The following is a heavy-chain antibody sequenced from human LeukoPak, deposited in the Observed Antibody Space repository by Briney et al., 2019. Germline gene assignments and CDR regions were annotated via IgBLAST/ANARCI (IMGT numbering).Heavy chain of an antibody. J-gene: IGHJ4*02. CDR2: ISYDGSNK. CDR3: ARDALHETFDY. V-gene: IGHV3-30*03. Sequence: PGGSLRLSCVVSGFTFSESWMSWVRQAPGKGLEWVAVISYDGSNKYYADSVKGRFTISRENSKNTLYMQMNSLRAEDTAVYYCARDALHETFDYWGQGTLVTVSS. CDR1: GFTFSESW.